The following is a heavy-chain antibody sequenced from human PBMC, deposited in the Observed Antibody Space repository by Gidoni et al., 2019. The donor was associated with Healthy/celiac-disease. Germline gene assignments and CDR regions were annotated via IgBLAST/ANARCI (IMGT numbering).Heavy chain of an antibody. J-gene: IGHJ4*02. CDR2: INHSGST. Sequence: QVQLQQWGAGLLKPSETLSLTCAVYGGSFSGYYWSWIRQPPGKGLEWIGEINHSGSTNYNPSLKSRVTISVDTSKNQFSLKLSSVTAADTAVYYCARIPPRFGRKGFDYWGQGTLVTVSS. CDR1: GGSFSGYY. V-gene: IGHV4-34*01. D-gene: IGHD3-10*01. CDR3: ARIPPRFGRKGFDY.